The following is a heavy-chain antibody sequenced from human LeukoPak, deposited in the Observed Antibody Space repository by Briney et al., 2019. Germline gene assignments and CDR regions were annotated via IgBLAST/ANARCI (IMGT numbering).Heavy chain of an antibody. J-gene: IGHJ4*02. Sequence: GASVKVSCKASGYTFTGYYMHWVRQAPGQGLEWMGWINPNSGGTNYAQKFQGRVTMTRDTSISTAYMELSRLRSDDTAVYYCARDHPYDILTGPFDYWGQGTLVTVSS. CDR3: ARDHPYDILTGPFDY. CDR2: INPNSGGT. D-gene: IGHD3-9*01. V-gene: IGHV1-2*02. CDR1: GYTFTGYY.